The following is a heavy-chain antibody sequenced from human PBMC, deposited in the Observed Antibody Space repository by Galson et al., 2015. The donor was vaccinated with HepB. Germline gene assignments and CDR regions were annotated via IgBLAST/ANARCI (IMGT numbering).Heavy chain of an antibody. V-gene: IGHV3-7*04. D-gene: IGHD6-25*01. CDR3: AGGAGYLIDY. CDR1: GFKFDDYA. Sequence: SLRLSCAASGFKFDDYAMHWVRQAPGKGLEWVAIIKRDGSEKHYVDSVAGRFTVSRDNAKSSLYLQMNSLRVEDTAVYYCAGGAGYLIDYWGQGTLVTVSS. J-gene: IGHJ4*02. CDR2: IKRDGSEK.